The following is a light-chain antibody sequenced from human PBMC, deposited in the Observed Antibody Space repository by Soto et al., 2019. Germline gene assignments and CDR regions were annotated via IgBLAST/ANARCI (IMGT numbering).Light chain of an antibody. CDR1: QDISNY. V-gene: IGKV1-27*01. CDR2: AAS. J-gene: IGKJ5*01. CDR3: QRYKSAST. Sequence: DIQMTQSPSSLSASVGDSVTITCRASQDISNYLAWYQRRPGKVPQLLIYAASTLQSGVPSRFSGSGSGTDFTLTISSLQLEDAAIYYCQRYKSASTFGQGTRLEI.